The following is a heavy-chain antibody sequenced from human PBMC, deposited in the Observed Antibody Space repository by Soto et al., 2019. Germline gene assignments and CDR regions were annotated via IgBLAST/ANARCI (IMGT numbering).Heavy chain of an antibody. V-gene: IGHV4-4*02. Sequence: QVQLQESGPGLVKPSGTLSLTCVVSGDSINSSHWWNWVRQPPEKGLEWIGQISHSGNTSYNPSLTSRVTISVDKSKSHFSLQLTSVTAADTAVYYCAARHFWSRPWTDRRLDYWGQGTLVTVSS. CDR2: ISHSGNT. CDR1: GDSINSSHW. D-gene: IGHD3-3*02. CDR3: AARHFWSRPWTDRRLDY. J-gene: IGHJ4*02.